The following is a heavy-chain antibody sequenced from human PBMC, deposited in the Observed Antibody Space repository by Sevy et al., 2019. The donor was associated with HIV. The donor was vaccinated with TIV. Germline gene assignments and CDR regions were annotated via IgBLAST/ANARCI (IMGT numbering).Heavy chain of an antibody. J-gene: IGHJ6*02. CDR3: ARDGIRRDYYHGMDV. CDR1: GDSISSGNHW. V-gene: IGHV4-61*02. Sequence: SETLSLTCTVSGDSISSGNHWWSWIRQPAGKGLEWIGGVYSSGRTMYNSSLKSRVTMSVDTSKNQFSLMVSSLIAADTAIYYCARDGIRRDYYHGMDVWGQGTTVTVSS. CDR2: VYSSGRT. D-gene: IGHD3-10*01.